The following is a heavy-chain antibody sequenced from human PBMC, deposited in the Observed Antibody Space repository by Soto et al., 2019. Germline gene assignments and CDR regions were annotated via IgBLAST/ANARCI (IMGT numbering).Heavy chain of an antibody. Sequence: ASVKVSCKASGYTFTGHYIHWVRQAPEQGPEWMGEIGPESGATRYAQKFQGRVTMTRDMSITTVYMELNNLSPDDTAVYYCGRGRCGQIFVFYWGQGPPVTVSS. CDR2: IGPESGAT. J-gene: IGHJ4*02. CDR3: GRGRCGQIFVFY. V-gene: IGHV1-2*02. D-gene: IGHD2-15*01. CDR1: GYTFTGHY.